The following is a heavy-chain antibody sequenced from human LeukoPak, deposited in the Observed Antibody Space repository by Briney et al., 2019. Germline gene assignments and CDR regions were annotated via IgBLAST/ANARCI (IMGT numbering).Heavy chain of an antibody. Sequence: GGSLRLSCAASGFTFSSYAMSWVRQAPGKGLEWVSAVSGTAGSTYYAGSVKGRFTISRDNSKNTIYPQMNSLRAEDTAVYYCARAVEPSDAFDIWGQGTMVTVSS. CDR3: ARAVEPSDAFDI. D-gene: IGHD1-26*01. CDR1: GFTFSSYA. V-gene: IGHV3-23*01. J-gene: IGHJ3*02. CDR2: VSGTAGST.